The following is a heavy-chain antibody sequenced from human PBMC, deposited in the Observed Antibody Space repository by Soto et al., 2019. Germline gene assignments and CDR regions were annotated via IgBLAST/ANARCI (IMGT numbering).Heavy chain of an antibody. Sequence: PGGSLRLSCAASGFTVSSNYMSWVRQAPGKGLEWVSVIYSGGSTYYADSVKGRFTISRDNSKNTLYLQMNSLRAEDTAVYYFAREKNYYDSSGYQAPDGMDVWGQGTTVTVSS. CDR2: IYSGGST. CDR3: AREKNYYDSSGYQAPDGMDV. J-gene: IGHJ6*02. D-gene: IGHD3-22*01. CDR1: GFTVSSNY. V-gene: IGHV3-53*01.